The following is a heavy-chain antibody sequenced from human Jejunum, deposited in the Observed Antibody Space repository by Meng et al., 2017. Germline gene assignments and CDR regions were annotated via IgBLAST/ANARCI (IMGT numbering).Heavy chain of an antibody. V-gene: IGHV3-15*01. D-gene: IGHD1-26*01. CDR1: GLKFDDAW. J-gene: IGHJ1*01. CDR2: IKSYSSGGTI. CDR3: THSGTVFGHFHH. Sequence: GESLKISCVVSGLKFDDAWMNWVRQAPGKGLKWVGRIKSYSSGGTIDYAAPVKGRFTISRDDSKNTIYLQMNSLKIEDTAVYYCTHSGTVFGHFHHWGQGTLVTVSS.